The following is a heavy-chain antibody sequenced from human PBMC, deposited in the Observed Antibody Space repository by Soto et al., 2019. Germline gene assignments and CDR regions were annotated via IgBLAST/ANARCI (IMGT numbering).Heavy chain of an antibody. CDR3: LTINSYGPPGSGYYYGMDV. CDR2: IYSGGST. V-gene: IGHV3-53*04. CDR1: GFTVSSKY. Sequence: EVQLVESGGGLVQPGGSLRLSCAASGFTVSSKYMSWVRQAPGKGLEWVSVIYSGGSTYYADSVKGRFTISRHNSKNTLYLQMNSLRAEDTAVYYCLTINSYGPPGSGYYYGMDVWGQGTTVTVSS. D-gene: IGHD5-18*01. J-gene: IGHJ6*02.